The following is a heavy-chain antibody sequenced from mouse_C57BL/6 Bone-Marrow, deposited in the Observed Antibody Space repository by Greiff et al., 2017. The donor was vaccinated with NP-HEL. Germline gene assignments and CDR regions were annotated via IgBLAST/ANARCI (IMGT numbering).Heavy chain of an antibody. D-gene: IGHD1-1*02. V-gene: IGHV1-82*01. J-gene: IGHJ4*01. CDR1: GYAFSSSW. Sequence: QVQLKQSGPELVKPGASVKISCKASGYAFSSSWMNWVKQRPEKGLEWIGRIYPGDGDTNYNGKFKGKATLTADKSSSTAYMQLSSLTSEDSAVYFCATYGYYAMDYWGQGTSVTVSS. CDR2: IYPGDGDT. CDR3: ATYGYYAMDY.